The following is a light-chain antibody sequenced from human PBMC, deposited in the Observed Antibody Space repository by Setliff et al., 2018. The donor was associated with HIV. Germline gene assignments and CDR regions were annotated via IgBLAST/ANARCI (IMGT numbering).Light chain of an antibody. CDR3: QVWDYSGHPYV. J-gene: IGLJ1*01. V-gene: IGLV3-21*03. Sequence: SYELIQPPSVSVAPGKTARITCGGNNIGSESVHWYQQKPGQAPVLVVYDDRDRPSGIPERFSGSNSGNTATLTISRVEAGDEADYYCQVWDYSGHPYVFGTGTKVTVL. CDR2: DDR. CDR1: NIGSES.